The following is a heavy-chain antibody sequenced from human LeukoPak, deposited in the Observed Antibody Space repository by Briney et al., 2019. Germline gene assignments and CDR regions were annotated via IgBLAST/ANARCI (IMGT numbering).Heavy chain of an antibody. V-gene: IGHV4-39*01. CDR1: GGSISSSSYY. J-gene: IGHJ6*03. CDR2: IYYSGST. D-gene: IGHD2-15*01. Sequence: PSETLSLTCTVSGGSISSSSYYWGWIRQPPGKGLEWIGSIYYSGSTYYNPSLKSRVTISVDTSKNQFSLKLSSVTAADTAVYYCARHTRQYCSGGSCYGGFFYYYMDVWGKGTTVTISS. CDR3: ARHTRQYCSGGSCYGGFFYYYMDV.